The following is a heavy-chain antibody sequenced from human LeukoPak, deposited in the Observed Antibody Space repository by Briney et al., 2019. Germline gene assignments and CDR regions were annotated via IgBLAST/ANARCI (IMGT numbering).Heavy chain of an antibody. CDR1: GFTFSSYW. J-gene: IGHJ4*02. CDR2: IKQDGSEK. D-gene: IGHD3-3*01. CDR3: AKGGITIFGVVIIENFDY. Sequence: PGGSLRLSCAASGFTFSSYWMSWVRQAPGKGLEWVANIKQDGSEKYYVDSVKGRFTISRDNAKNSLYLQMNSLRAEDTAVYYGAKGGITIFGVVIIENFDYWGQGTLVTVSS. V-gene: IGHV3-7*01.